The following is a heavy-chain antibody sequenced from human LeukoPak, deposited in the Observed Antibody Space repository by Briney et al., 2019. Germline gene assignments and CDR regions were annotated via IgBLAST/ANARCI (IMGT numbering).Heavy chain of an antibody. V-gene: IGHV4-4*02. CDR1: GGSISSSNW. J-gene: IGHJ4*02. CDR2: IYHSGST. D-gene: IGHD3-9*01. Sequence: PSETLSLTCAVSGGSISSSNWWSWVRQPPGKGPEWIGEIYHSGSTNYNPSLKSRVTISVDKSKNQFSLKLSSVTAADTAVYYCARLYYDILTGYSYYFDYWGQGTLVTVSS. CDR3: ARLYYDILTGYSYYFDY.